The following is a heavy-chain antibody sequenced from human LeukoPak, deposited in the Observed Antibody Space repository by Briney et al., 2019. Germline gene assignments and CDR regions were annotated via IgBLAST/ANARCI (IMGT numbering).Heavy chain of an antibody. CDR3: SRVGGRRLGPGFDY. D-gene: IGHD3-10*01. J-gene: IGHJ4*02. CDR1: GASISRYY. V-gene: IGHV4-59*01. Sequence: SETLSLTCSVSGASISRYYWSWIRQPPGKGLEWIGYIYNSGNTNYNPSLKSRVTISLDTSKNQFSLKLTSVTAADTAVYFCSRVGGRRLGPGFDYWGQGTLVTVSS. CDR2: IYNSGNT.